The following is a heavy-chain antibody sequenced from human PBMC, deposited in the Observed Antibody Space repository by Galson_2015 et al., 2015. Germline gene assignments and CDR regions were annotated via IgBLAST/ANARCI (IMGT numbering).Heavy chain of an antibody. CDR2: ISYDGSNK. CDR1: GFTFSSYG. CDR3: AKDRLMYCSGGSCYSDY. D-gene: IGHD2-15*01. Sequence: SCAASGFTFSSYGMHWVRQAPGKGLERVAVISYDGSNKYYADSVKGRFTISRDNSRNTLYLQMNSLRAEDTAVYYCAKDRLMYCSGGSCYSDYWGQGTLVTVSS. V-gene: IGHV3-30*18. J-gene: IGHJ4*02.